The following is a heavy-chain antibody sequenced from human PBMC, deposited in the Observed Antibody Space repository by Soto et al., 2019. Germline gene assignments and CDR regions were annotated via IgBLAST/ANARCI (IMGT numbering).Heavy chain of an antibody. D-gene: IGHD2-21*02. Sequence: GGSLRLSCAASGFTFNIYSMNWVRQAPGKGLEWVSYISGTGGTIYYADSVKGRFTISRDNAKNSLFLQINSLRDEDTAVYYCSRFRDYGGDSQYFYDMDVWGQGTTVTVSS. J-gene: IGHJ6*02. CDR3: SRFRDYGGDSQYFYDMDV. CDR1: GFTFNIYS. V-gene: IGHV3-48*02. CDR2: ISGTGGTI.